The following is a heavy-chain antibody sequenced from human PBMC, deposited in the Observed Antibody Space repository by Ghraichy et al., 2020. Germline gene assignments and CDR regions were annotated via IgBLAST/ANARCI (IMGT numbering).Heavy chain of an antibody. V-gene: IGHV1-8*01. CDR3: VGWPLPGYHRGRGMDV. CDR1: GYTFTSYD. D-gene: IGHD3-3*01. J-gene: IGHJ6*02. CDR2: MNPNSGNT. Sequence: ASVKVSCKASGYTFTSYDINWVRQATGQGLEWMGWMNPNSGNTGYAQKFQGRVTMTRNTSISTAYMELSSLRSEDTAVYYCVGWPLPGYHRGRGMDVWGQGTTVTVSS.